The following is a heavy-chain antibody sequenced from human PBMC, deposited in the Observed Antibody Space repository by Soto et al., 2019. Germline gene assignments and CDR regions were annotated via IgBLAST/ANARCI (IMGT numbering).Heavy chain of an antibody. D-gene: IGHD3-10*01. V-gene: IGHV3-21*01. CDR1: GFTLSSYS. CDR3: VRERGLSSFYGMDV. CDR2: ISSSSTYI. Sequence: EMQLVESGGGLVKPGGSLRLSCAASGFTLSSYSMNWVRQASGKGLEWVASISSSSTYIYYADSVTGRFTISRDNARNSLYLQMNSLRAEDTAVYYCVRERGLSSFYGMDVWGQGTTVTVSS. J-gene: IGHJ6*02.